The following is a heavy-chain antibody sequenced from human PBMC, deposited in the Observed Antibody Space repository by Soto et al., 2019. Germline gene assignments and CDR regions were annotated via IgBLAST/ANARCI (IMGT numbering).Heavy chain of an antibody. J-gene: IGHJ4*02. CDR3: AREMGH. D-gene: IGHD2-8*01. V-gene: IGHV3-30-3*01. Sequence: QVQLVESGGGVVQPGRSLRLSCAASGFTFSSYVMHWVRQAPGKGLEWVAVISYDGSKKYYADSVKGRFTISRDNSKNTLYLQMNSLSAEDAAVYYWAREMGHWGQGTLVTVSS. CDR1: GFTFSSYV. CDR2: ISYDGSKK.